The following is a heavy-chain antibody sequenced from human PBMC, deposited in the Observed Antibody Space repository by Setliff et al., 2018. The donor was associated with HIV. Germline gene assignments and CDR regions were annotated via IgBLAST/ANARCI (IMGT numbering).Heavy chain of an antibody. CDR2: IYYSGTT. Sequence: PSETLSLTCTVSGGSISSYHWGWIRQPPGKGLEWIGYIYYSGTTNHNSSLKSRVTISVATSKTQFSLQLSSVTAADTALYYCARYRNDAFDVWGQGTMVTVSS. V-gene: IGHV4-59*01. CDR3: ARYRNDAFDV. J-gene: IGHJ3*01. CDR1: GGSISSYH. D-gene: IGHD3-16*02.